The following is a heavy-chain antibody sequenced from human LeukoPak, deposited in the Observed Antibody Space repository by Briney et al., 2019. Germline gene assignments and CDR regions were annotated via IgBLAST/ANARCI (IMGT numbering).Heavy chain of an antibody. V-gene: IGHV3-23*01. CDR2: ISSDARRT. D-gene: IGHD6-19*01. J-gene: IGHJ5*02. Sequence: QPGGSLRLSCAASGFTFNIYAMSWVRPAPGKGLEWVSSISSDARRTYYAESVKGRFTISRDNSKNTVYLQMNSLRAGDTAVYSCAKGGLGAVDYFDPWGQGTLVTVSS. CDR3: AKGGLGAVDYFDP. CDR1: GFTFNIYA.